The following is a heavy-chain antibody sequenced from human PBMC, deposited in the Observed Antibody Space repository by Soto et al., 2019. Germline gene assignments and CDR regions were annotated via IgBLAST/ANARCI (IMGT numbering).Heavy chain of an antibody. J-gene: IGHJ4*02. V-gene: IGHV4-39*01. Sequence: PSETLSLTCTVSGGSISSSSYYWGWIRQPPGKGLEWIGSIYYSGTTYYNPSLKSQVTIFVDTSKNQLSLKLSSVTAADTVVYYCARHRSDSSGYPYYFDYWGQGTLVTVSS. CDR2: IYYSGTT. CDR1: GGSISSSSYY. D-gene: IGHD3-22*01. CDR3: ARHRSDSSGYPYYFDY.